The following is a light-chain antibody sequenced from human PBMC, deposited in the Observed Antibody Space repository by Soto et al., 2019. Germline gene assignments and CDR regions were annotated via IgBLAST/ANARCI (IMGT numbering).Light chain of an antibody. CDR2: DAS. Sequence: VQMTQSPSSLSASVGDIVTITCHASQDISNYLNWYQQKPGKAPKLLIFDASNLETGVPSRFSGSGSGTDFTFTISSLQPEDIATYYCQQYDDFPITFGQGTRLEIK. V-gene: IGKV1-33*01. CDR1: QDISNY. J-gene: IGKJ5*01. CDR3: QQYDDFPIT.